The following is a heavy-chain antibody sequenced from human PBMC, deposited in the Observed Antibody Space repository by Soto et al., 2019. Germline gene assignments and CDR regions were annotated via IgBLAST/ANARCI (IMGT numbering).Heavy chain of an antibody. CDR3: AVGFKVDYYSLDV. J-gene: IGHJ6*02. CDR2: ISSSGSTI. D-gene: IGHD5-18*01. V-gene: IGHV3-11*01. CDR1: GFIFSNFY. Sequence: QVQVVESGGGLVKPGGSLRLSCAASGFIFSNFYMSWIRQAPGKGLEWVSYISSSGSTIYYADSVKGRFTISRDNAGNSLYLQMNSLRTEDTAVYYCAVGFKVDYYSLDVWGQGTTVTVSS.